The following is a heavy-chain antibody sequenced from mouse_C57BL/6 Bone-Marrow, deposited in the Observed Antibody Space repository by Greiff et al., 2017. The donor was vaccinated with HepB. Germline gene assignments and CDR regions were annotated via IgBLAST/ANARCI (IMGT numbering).Heavy chain of an antibody. CDR2: INPNNGGT. Sequence: EVQLQQSGPELVKPGASVKISCKASGYTFTDYYMNWVKQSHGKSLEWIGDINPNNGGTSYNQKFKGKATLTVDKSSSTAYMELRSLTSEDSAVYYCARVPYGYDAYWYFDVWGTGTTVTVSS. J-gene: IGHJ1*03. CDR3: ARVPYGYDAYWYFDV. V-gene: IGHV1-26*01. D-gene: IGHD2-2*01. CDR1: GYTFTDYY.